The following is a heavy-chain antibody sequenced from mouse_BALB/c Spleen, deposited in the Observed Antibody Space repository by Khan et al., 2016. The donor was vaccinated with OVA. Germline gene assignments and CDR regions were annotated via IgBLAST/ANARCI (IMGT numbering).Heavy chain of an antibody. CDR2: ISSGGDNT. D-gene: IGHD2-1*01. CDR3: ARSNYGNFAY. CDR1: GFTFSSYT. J-gene: IGHJ3*01. Sequence: LVESGGGLVKPGGSLKLSCAASGFTFSSYTMSWIRQTPEKRLEWVATISSGGDNTYYPDSVKGRFTISRDNAKNNLYPQMSSLRSEDTALYYCARSNYGNFAYWGQGTLVTVSA. V-gene: IGHV5-9*03.